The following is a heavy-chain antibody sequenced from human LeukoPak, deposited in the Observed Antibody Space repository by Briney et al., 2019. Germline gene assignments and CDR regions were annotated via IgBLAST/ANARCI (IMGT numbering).Heavy chain of an antibody. CDR3: AKPLGGSYYAPLDY. J-gene: IGHJ4*02. Sequence: GGSLRLSCAASGFTFSSYDMSWIRQAPGKGLELVSGISGGGGSTYYADSVKGRFTISRDNSKNTLYLQMNSLRAEDTALYYCAKPLGGSYYAPLDYWGQGTLVTVSS. D-gene: IGHD1-26*01. CDR1: GFTFSSYD. CDR2: ISGGGGST. V-gene: IGHV3-23*01.